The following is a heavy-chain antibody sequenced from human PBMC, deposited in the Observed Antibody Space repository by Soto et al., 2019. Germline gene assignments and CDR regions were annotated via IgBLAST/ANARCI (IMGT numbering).Heavy chain of an antibody. CDR3: ARFSDYVWGSHPALGLDY. CDR1: GGTFSSYA. D-gene: IGHD3-16*01. CDR2: IIPIFGTA. V-gene: IGHV1-69*12. Sequence: QVQLVQSGAEVKKPGSSVKVSCKASGGTFSSYAISWGRQAPGQGLEWMGGIIPIFGTANYAEKFQGRVTITADESTTTAYMELSSLRSEDTAVYYCARFSDYVWGSHPALGLDYWGQGTLVTVSS. J-gene: IGHJ4*02.